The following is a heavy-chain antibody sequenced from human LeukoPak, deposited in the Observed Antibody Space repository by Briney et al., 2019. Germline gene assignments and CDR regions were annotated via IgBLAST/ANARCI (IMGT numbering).Heavy chain of an antibody. Sequence: GGSLRLSCAASGFTFSSYPTNWVRQAPGKGLEWVAVISYDGSNKYHADSVKGRFTISRDNSKNTLYLQMNSLRAEDTAVYYCARDIGYSSSSGGLGAFDIWGQGTMVTVSS. D-gene: IGHD6-6*01. V-gene: IGHV3-30-3*01. CDR2: ISYDGSNK. CDR1: GFTFSSYP. CDR3: ARDIGYSSSSGGLGAFDI. J-gene: IGHJ3*02.